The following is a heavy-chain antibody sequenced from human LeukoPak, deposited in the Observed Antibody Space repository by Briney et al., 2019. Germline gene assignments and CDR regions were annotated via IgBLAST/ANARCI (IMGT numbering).Heavy chain of an antibody. CDR2: SYSGGNT. J-gene: IGHJ4*02. Sequence: PGRSLRLSCAASGFTVSRNYMSCVRHAPGKGLEWVSVSYSGGNTYYPDSVKGRFTVSRDNPKNTVYLQMNSLRAEYTAVYFCARSPVLDRNDWSFADWGQGTLVIVSS. V-gene: IGHV3-53*01. CDR1: GFTVSRNY. D-gene: IGHD1-1*01. CDR3: ARSPVLDRNDWSFAD.